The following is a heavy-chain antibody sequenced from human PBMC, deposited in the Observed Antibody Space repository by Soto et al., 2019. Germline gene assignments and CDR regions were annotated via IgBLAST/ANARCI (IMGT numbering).Heavy chain of an antibody. V-gene: IGHV3-23*01. J-gene: IGHJ4*02. CDR3: AKRPRDRGYDRYYFDY. CDR2: ISGSGGST. D-gene: IGHD5-12*01. Sequence: GGSLSLSCAASGFPFSSYSMSWVRQAPGKGLEWVSAISGSGGSTYYADSVKGRFTISRDNSKNTLYLQMNSLRAEDTAVYYCAKRPRDRGYDRYYFDYWGQGTLVTVSS. CDR1: GFPFSSYS.